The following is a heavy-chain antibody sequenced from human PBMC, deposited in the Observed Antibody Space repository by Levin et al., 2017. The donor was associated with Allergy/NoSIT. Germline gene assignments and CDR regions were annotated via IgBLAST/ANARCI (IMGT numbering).Heavy chain of an antibody. CDR2: ISGSGHST. V-gene: IGHV3-23*01. CDR3: AKDPSAGFDY. J-gene: IGHJ4*02. Sequence: GESLKISCAASGFVFSSYAMSWVRQAPGKGLEWVSSISGSGHSTYYADSVKGRFTISRDNSKNRLYLLMNNVRAEDTAVYYCAKDPSAGFDYWGQGTLVTVSS. D-gene: IGHD6-13*01. CDR1: GFVFSSYA.